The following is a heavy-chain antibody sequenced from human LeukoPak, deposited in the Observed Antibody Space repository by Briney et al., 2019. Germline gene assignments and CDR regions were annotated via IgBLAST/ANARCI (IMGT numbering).Heavy chain of an antibody. J-gene: IGHJ3*02. CDR1: GGSISTSSYY. Sequence: SETLSLTCTVSGGSISTSSYYWGWIRQPPGKGLEWIGTIYYSGSTYYNPSLKSRCTISVDTSKNLFSLKLSSVTAADTALYYCARHRIAAADDAFEIWGQGTMVTVSS. CDR2: IYYSGST. V-gene: IGHV4-39*01. CDR3: ARHRIAAADDAFEI. D-gene: IGHD6-13*01.